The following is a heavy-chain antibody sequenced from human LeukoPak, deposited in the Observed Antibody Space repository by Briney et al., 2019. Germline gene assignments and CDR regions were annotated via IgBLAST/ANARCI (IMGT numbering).Heavy chain of an antibody. CDR3: AKDLVRSRDYGYFDY. Sequence: GGSLRLSCAASGFTFSSYAMSWVRQAPGKGLEWVSAISGSGGSTYYADSVKGRFTISRDNSKNTLYLQMNSLRAEDTAVYYCAKDLVRSRDYGYFDYWGQGTLVTVSS. V-gene: IGHV3-23*01. CDR2: ISGSGGST. J-gene: IGHJ4*02. D-gene: IGHD4-17*01. CDR1: GFTFSSYA.